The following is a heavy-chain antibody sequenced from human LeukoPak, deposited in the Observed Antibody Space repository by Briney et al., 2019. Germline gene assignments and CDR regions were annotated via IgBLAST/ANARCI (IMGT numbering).Heavy chain of an antibody. D-gene: IGHD3-16*01. Sequence: GESLKISCKTSGYSFTTYWIAWVRQMSGKGLEWMGSVFPGDSNTKYSPSFQGQVTVSADKSISTAYLQWSSLKASDTAIYYCARGGNSVDYYYYGMDVWGQGTTVTVSS. V-gene: IGHV5-51*01. J-gene: IGHJ6*02. CDR1: GYSFTTYW. CDR3: ARGGNSVDYYYYGMDV. CDR2: VFPGDSNT.